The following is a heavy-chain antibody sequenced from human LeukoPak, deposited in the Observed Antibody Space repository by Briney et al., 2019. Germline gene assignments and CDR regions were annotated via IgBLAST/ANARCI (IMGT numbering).Heavy chain of an antibody. J-gene: IGHJ4*02. D-gene: IGHD6-19*01. CDR3: AREVHSSGWYSTRYFDY. CDR2: IYYSGST. CDR1: GGSISSYY. Sequence: PSETLSLTCTVSGGSISSYYWSWLRQPPGKGLEWLGYIYYSGSTNYNPSLKSRVTISVDTSKNQFSLKLSSVTAADTAVYYCAREVHSSGWYSTRYFDYWGQGTLVTVSS. V-gene: IGHV4-59*01.